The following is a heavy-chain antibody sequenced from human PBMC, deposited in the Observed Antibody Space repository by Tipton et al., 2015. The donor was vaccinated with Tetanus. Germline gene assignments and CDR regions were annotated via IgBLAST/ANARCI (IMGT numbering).Heavy chain of an antibody. CDR3: ARGREYYEKSGLPYCYGMDV. V-gene: IGHV4-31*03. J-gene: IGHJ6*02. D-gene: IGHD3-22*01. Sequence: TLSLTCTVSGGSISSGGYYWSWIRQHPGKGLEWIGYIYYSGSTYYNPSLKSRVTISVDTSKNQFSLKLSSVTAADTAVYYCARGREYYEKSGLPYCYGMDVWGQGTPGTVSS. CDR1: GGSISSGGYY. CDR2: IYYSGST.